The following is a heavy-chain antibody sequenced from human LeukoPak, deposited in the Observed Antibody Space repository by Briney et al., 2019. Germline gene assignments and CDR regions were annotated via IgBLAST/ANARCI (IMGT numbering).Heavy chain of an antibody. V-gene: IGHV1-8*01. D-gene: IGHD3-3*01. Sequence: VASVKVSCKASGYTFTSYDINWVRQATGQGLEWMGWMNPNSGNTGYAQKFQGRVTMTRNTSISTAYMELSSLRSEDTAVYYCARGITIFGVVPPKNWFDPWGQGTLVTVSS. CDR3: ARGITIFGVVPPKNWFDP. CDR2: MNPNSGNT. CDR1: GYTFTSYD. J-gene: IGHJ5*02.